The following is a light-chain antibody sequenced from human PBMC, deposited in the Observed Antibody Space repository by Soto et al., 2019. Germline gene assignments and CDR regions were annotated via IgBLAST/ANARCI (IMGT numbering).Light chain of an antibody. CDR3: EGWDDSLNGVL. V-gene: IGLV1-44*01. Sequence: QSVLTQPPSASVTPGQRATVSCSGSSSNIGSNTVNWYQQLPGTAPKLLIYNNNQRPSGVPDRFSGSKSGTSASLAISGLQSEDEADYYCEGWDDSLNGVLFGGGTKVTVL. CDR2: NNN. CDR1: SSNIGSNT. J-gene: IGLJ2*01.